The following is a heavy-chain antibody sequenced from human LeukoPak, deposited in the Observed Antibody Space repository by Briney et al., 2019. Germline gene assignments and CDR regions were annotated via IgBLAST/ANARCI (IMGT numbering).Heavy chain of an antibody. Sequence: GGSLRLSCAVSGFTFSNHWMYWVRQVPGKGLVCVSAIKTDGTITNYADSVKGRFTISRDNAKSTLYLQMNGLRAVDTAIYYCVTTWGDYWGQGTLVTVSS. V-gene: IGHV3-74*01. CDR2: IKTDGTIT. D-gene: IGHD3-16*01. CDR1: GFTFSNHW. CDR3: VTTWGDY. J-gene: IGHJ4*02.